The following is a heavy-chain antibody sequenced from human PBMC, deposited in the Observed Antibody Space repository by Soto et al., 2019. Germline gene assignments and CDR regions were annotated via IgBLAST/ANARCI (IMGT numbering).Heavy chain of an antibody. CDR2: IYPGDSDT. J-gene: IGHJ4*02. V-gene: IGHV5-51*01. CDR3: ARLDGSGSYVGGFCIY. Sequence: GESLKISCKGSGYSFTSYWIGWVRQMPGKGLEWMGIIYPGDSDTRYSPSFQGQVTISADKSISTAYLQWSSLKASDTAMYYCARLDGSGSYVGGFCIYWGQGTLVTVSS. CDR1: GYSFTSYW. D-gene: IGHD3-10*01.